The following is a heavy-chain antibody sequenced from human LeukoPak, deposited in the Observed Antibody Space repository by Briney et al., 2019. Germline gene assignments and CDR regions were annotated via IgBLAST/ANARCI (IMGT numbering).Heavy chain of an antibody. CDR3: ARDPEGTKLDY. CDR1: GGSFSGYY. J-gene: IGHJ4*02. Sequence: PSETLSLTCAVYGGSFSGYYWSWIRQPPGKGLEWIGEINHSGSTNYNPSLKSRVTISVDTSKNQFSLKLSSVTAADTAVYYCARDPEGTKLDYWGQGTLVTVSS. V-gene: IGHV4-34*01. CDR2: INHSGST. D-gene: IGHD1-14*01.